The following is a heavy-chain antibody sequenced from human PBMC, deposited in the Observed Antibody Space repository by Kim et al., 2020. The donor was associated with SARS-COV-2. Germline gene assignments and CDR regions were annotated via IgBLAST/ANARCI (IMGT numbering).Heavy chain of an antibody. CDR1: GFTFSGSA. CDR2: IRSKANSYAT. J-gene: IGHJ4*02. D-gene: IGHD6-13*01. CDR3: TRPSSSGDY. Sequence: GGSLRLSCVASGFTFSGSAMHWVRQASGKGLEWVGRIRSKANSYATAYAASVKGRFTISRDDSKNTAYLQMHSLKTEETAVYYCTRPSSSGDYWGQGTLVTVSS. V-gene: IGHV3-73*01.